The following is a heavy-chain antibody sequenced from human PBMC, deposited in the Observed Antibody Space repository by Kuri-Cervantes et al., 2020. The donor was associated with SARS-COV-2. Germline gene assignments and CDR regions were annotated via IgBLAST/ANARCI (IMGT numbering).Heavy chain of an antibody. CDR3: ARDRVPDKYDSSGYYVY. CDR1: GYSFSSYW. D-gene: IGHD3-22*01. V-gene: IGHV3-23*01. CDR2: ISGSGGTT. J-gene: IGHJ4*02. Sequence: ETLSLTCKGSGYSFSSYWIGWVRQAPGKGLEWVSAISGSGGTTYYADSVKGRFTISRDNSKNTLYLQMNSLRAEDTAVYYCARDRVPDKYDSSGYYVYWGQGTLVTVSS.